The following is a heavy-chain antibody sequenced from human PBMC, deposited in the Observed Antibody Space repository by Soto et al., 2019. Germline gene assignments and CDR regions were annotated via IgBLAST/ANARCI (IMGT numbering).Heavy chain of an antibody. Sequence: EVQLMESGGGLVQPGGSLRLSCAASGFTFSDYWMHWVRQAPGKGLVWVSRIKGDASSIAYADSVRGRFTISRDNAKNTLYLQTNSLRAEDTAVYYCARGLRGYYGKDVWGQGTTVTVSS. CDR2: IKGDASSI. J-gene: IGHJ6*02. CDR3: ARGLRGYYGKDV. CDR1: GFTFSDYW. D-gene: IGHD4-17*01. V-gene: IGHV3-74*01.